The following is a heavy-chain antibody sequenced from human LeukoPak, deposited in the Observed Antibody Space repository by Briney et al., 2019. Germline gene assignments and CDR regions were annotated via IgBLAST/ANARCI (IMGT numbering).Heavy chain of an antibody. J-gene: IGHJ4*02. CDR3: ARARVVTLYFDY. CDR1: GYTFTSYA. Sequence: ASVKVSCKASGYTFTSYAMHWVRQAPGQRLEWMGWINAGNGNTKYSQKFQGRVTITRDTSASTANMELSSLRSEDTAVYYCARARVVTLYFDYWGQGTLVTVSS. V-gene: IGHV1-3*01. D-gene: IGHD3-3*01. CDR2: INAGNGNT.